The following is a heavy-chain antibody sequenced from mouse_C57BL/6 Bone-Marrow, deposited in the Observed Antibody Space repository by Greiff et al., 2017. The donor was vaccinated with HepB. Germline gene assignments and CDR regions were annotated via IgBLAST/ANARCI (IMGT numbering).Heavy chain of an antibody. CDR1: EYEFPSHD. CDR3: ARHYSNYVGGFDYAMDY. J-gene: IGHJ4*01. Sequence: EVQVVESGGGLVQPGESLKLSCESNEYEFPSHDMSWVRKTPEKRLELVAAINSDGGSTYYPDTMERRFIISRDNTKKTLYLQMSSLRSEDTALYYCARHYSNYVGGFDYAMDYWGQGTSVTVSS. D-gene: IGHD2-5*01. CDR2: INSDGGST. V-gene: IGHV5-2*01.